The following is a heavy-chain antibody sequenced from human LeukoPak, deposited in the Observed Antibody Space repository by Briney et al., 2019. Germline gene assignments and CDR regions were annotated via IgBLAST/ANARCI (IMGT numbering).Heavy chain of an antibody. CDR1: GFTFDDYA. Sequence: GGSLRLSCAASGFTFDDYARHWVRQAPGKGLKWVSGISWNSGSIGYADSVKGRFTIYRDNAKNSLYLQMNSLRAEDPALYYCAKDRQWELLNGMDVWGQGNTVTVSS. J-gene: IGHJ6*02. D-gene: IGHD1-26*01. CDR3: AKDRQWELLNGMDV. V-gene: IGHV3-9*01. CDR2: ISWNSGSI.